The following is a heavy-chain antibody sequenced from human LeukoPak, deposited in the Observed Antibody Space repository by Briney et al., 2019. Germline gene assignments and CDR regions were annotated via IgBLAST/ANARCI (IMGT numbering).Heavy chain of an antibody. CDR2: IYNAGDR. CDR3: AGGVTKGYFDY. V-gene: IGHV3-53*01. D-gene: IGHD3-16*01. Sequence: GGTLRLSCAASGFTVSSNYMSWVRQAPGKGLEWVSVIYNAGDRYYADSVKGRFTISRDSSKNTLYLQMNSLRAEDTAVYYCAGGVTKGYFDYWGQGTLVTVSS. J-gene: IGHJ4*02. CDR1: GFTVSSNY.